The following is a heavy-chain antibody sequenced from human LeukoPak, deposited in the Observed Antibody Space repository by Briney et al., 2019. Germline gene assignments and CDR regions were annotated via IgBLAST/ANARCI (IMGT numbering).Heavy chain of an antibody. CDR1: GYTFTSYG. V-gene: IGHV1-18*01. D-gene: IGHD3-10*01. CDR3: ARQFRRRGETSYYYYYYMDV. J-gene: IGHJ6*03. CDR2: ISAYNGNT. Sequence: ASVKVSCKASGYTFTSYGISWVRQAPGQGLEWMGWISAYNGNTNYAQKFQGRVTMTRDTSTSTVYMELSSLRSEDTAVYYCARQFRRRGETSYYYYYYMDVWGKGTTVTVSS.